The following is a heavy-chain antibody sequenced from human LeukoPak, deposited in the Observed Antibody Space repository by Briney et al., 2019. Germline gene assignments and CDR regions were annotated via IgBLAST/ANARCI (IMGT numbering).Heavy chain of an antibody. CDR1: GFTFSSRDW. J-gene: IGHJ4*02. Sequence: RWGSLRLSCVASGFTFSSRDWMTWVRQAPGKGLEWVANIKQDGSEKNYVDSVKGRFTISRDNSKNTLYLQMNSLRAEDTAVYYCAKDLRPVLRYFDWLTDYWGQGTLVTVSS. V-gene: IGHV3-7*03. CDR3: AKDLRPVLRYFDWLTDY. D-gene: IGHD3-9*01. CDR2: IKQDGSEK.